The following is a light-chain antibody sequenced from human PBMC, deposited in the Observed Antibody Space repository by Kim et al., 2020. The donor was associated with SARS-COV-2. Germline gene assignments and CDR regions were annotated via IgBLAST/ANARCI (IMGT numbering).Light chain of an antibody. CDR3: CSYAGSNTWV. CDR1: SSDVGSYNL. V-gene: IGLV2-23*02. Sequence: GQSLTISCTGTSSDVGSYNLVSWYQQHPGKAPKLMIYEVSKRPSGVSNRFSGSKSGNTASLTISGLQAEDEADYFCCSYAGSNTWVFGGGTQLTVL. CDR2: EVS. J-gene: IGLJ3*02.